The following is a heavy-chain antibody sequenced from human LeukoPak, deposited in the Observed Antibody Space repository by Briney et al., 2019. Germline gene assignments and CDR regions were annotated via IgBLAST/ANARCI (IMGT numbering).Heavy chain of an antibody. D-gene: IGHD6-13*01. CDR3: ARDQVTAAGTGGLGY. J-gene: IGHJ4*02. CDR1: GGSVRGDRYY. Sequence: SEALSLTCTVSGGSVRGDRYYWNWIRQPPGKGLEWVGEIYHSGSTIYNPSLKSRVTISVDMSKDQFSLKLNSVTAADTAVYFCARDQVTAAGTGGLGYWGQGTLVTVSS. V-gene: IGHV4-61*01. CDR2: IYHSGST.